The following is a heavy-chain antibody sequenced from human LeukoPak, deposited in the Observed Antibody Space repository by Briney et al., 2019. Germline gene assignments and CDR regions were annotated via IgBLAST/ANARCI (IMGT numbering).Heavy chain of an antibody. J-gene: IGHJ4*02. D-gene: IGHD2-21*02. V-gene: IGHV3-30*18. CDR3: AKVSEYYCGGDCPPYYFDY. CDR1: GFTFSSYG. CDR2: ISYDGSNK. Sequence: GGSLRLSCAASGFTFSSYGMHRVRQAPGKGLEWVAVISYDGSNKYYADSVKGRFTISRDNSKNTLYLQMNSLRAEDTAVYYCAKVSEYYCGGDCPPYYFDYWGQGTLVTVSS.